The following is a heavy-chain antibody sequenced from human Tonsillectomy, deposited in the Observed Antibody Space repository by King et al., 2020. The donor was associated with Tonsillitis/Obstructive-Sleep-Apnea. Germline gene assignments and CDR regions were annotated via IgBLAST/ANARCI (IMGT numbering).Heavy chain of an antibody. V-gene: IGHV3-30*01. Sequence: VQLVESGGGVVQPGRSLRLSCTASGFTFSNYTMHWVRQAPGKGLEWVAVISYDASNKYYADSVKGRFTISRDNSKNTLYLQMNSLRAEDTAEYYCARLIGYCSGGSCCGPLMDVWGKGTTVTVSS. D-gene: IGHD2-15*01. J-gene: IGHJ6*04. CDR2: ISYDASNK. CDR3: ARLIGYCSGGSCCGPLMDV. CDR1: GFTFSNYT.